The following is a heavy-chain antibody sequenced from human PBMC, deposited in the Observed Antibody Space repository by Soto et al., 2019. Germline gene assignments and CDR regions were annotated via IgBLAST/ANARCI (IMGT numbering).Heavy chain of an antibody. CDR1: GGTFSSYA. J-gene: IGHJ6*02. CDR3: ARGRIAAAGTGYYYYYGMDV. Sequence: SVKVSCKASGGTFSSYAISWVRQAPGQGLEWMGGIIPIFGTANYAQKFQGRVTITADESTSTAYMELSSLRSEDTAVYYCARGRIAAAGTGYYYYYGMDVWGQGTMVTVSS. D-gene: IGHD6-13*01. CDR2: IIPIFGTA. V-gene: IGHV1-69*13.